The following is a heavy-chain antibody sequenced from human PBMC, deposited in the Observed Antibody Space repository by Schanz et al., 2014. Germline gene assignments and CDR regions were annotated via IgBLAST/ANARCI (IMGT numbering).Heavy chain of an antibody. J-gene: IGHJ6*02. CDR2: IYTSGST. CDR3: ARHGGVPYYPMDV. D-gene: IGHD3-16*01. Sequence: QVQLQESGPGLVRPSETLSLTCTVSGGSISSYYWSWIRQSPGKGPEWIGRIYTSGSTNYNPSLKSRVTISVDTSKNQFSLRLSSVTAADTAVYYCARHGGVPYYPMDVWGQGTTVTV. CDR1: GGSISSYY. V-gene: IGHV4-4*07.